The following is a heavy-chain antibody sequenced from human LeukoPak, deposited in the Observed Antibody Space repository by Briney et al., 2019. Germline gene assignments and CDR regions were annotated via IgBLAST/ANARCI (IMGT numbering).Heavy chain of an antibody. J-gene: IGHJ4*02. Sequence: SVKVSCKASGGTFSSYTISWVRQAPGQGLEWMGRIIPILGIANYAQKFQGRVTITADKSTSTAYMELSSLRSEDTAVYYCARSRYDSSGYYYYWGQGTLVAVSS. CDR1: GGTFSSYT. V-gene: IGHV1-69*02. D-gene: IGHD3-22*01. CDR3: ARSRYDSSGYYYY. CDR2: IIPILGIA.